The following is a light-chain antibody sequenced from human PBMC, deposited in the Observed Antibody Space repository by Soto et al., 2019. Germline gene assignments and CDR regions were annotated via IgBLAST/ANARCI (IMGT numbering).Light chain of an antibody. CDR2: GTS. CDR1: LAIGDS. J-gene: IGKJ1*01. V-gene: IGKV1-39*01. Sequence: DIQMTQSPSSLSASVGDRVSITCRASLAIGDSLSWFQQKVGKPPTLLIYGTSALPQGVPPRFSGSGSGTDFALTISRLQHEDFATYYCQQTYNLPRTFGQGTKVDLK. CDR3: QQTYNLPRT.